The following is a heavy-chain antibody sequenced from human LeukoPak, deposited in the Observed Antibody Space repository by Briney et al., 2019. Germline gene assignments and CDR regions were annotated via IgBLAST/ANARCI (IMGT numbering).Heavy chain of an antibody. J-gene: IGHJ1*01. V-gene: IGHV3-23*01. D-gene: IGHD6-13*01. CDR2: ISGSGGST. Sequence: QPGGSLRLSCAASGFTFSSYAMSWVRQAPGKGLEWASVISGSGGSTYYADSVKGRFTISRDNSKNTLYLQMNSLRAEDTAVYYCAKCLGYGAATLIQHWGQGTLVTVSS. CDR3: AKCLGYGAATLIQH. CDR1: GFTFSSYA.